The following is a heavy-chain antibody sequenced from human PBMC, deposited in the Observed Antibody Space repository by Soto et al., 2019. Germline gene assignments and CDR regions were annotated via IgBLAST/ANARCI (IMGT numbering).Heavy chain of an antibody. V-gene: IGHV3-23*01. Sequence: GSLRLSCAASGFPFSSYAMSWVRQAPGKGLEWVSAISGSGGSTYYADSVKGRFTISRDNSKNTLYLQMNSLRAEDTAVYYCAKDITLYYYYGMDVWGQGTTVTVSS. CDR2: ISGSGGST. D-gene: IGHD1-20*01. J-gene: IGHJ6*02. CDR1: GFPFSSYA. CDR3: AKDITLYYYYGMDV.